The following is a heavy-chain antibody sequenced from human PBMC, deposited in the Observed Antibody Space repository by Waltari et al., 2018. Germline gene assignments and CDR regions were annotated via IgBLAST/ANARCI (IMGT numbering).Heavy chain of an antibody. Sequence: QLQLQEPGPGLVKPSGPLSLPCGVSGDSMSSTYWWSWVRQPPGKGLEWIGQVYGGGKTNYNPSFASRVTVALDTYNKQFSLTVTSATAADTAVYYCARDRGRGLYLDSWGPGLLVTVSP. CDR3: ARDRGRGLYLDS. D-gene: IGHD5-12*01. V-gene: IGHV4-4*02. CDR1: GDSMSSTYW. J-gene: IGHJ4*02. CDR2: VYGGGKT.